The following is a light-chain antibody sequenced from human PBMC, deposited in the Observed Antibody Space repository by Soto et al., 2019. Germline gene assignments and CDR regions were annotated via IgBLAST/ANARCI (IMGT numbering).Light chain of an antibody. J-gene: IGKJ5*01. Sequence: AIQLTQSPSSLSASVGDRVTITCRASQGISSALAWYQQKPGKAPKLLIYDASSLESGVPSRFSGSGSETDFTLTISSLQPEDFATYYCKQFNSFSITFGQGTRLEIK. CDR3: KQFNSFSIT. CDR1: QGISSA. CDR2: DAS. V-gene: IGKV1-13*02.